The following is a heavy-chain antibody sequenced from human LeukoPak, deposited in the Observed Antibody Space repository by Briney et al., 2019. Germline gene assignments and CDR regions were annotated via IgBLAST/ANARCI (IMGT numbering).Heavy chain of an antibody. CDR3: ARVERDYDILTGYSS. D-gene: IGHD3-9*01. CDR1: GGSISSGSYY. V-gene: IGHV4-61*09. Sequence: TASETQSLTCTVSGGSISSGSYYWSWIRQPAGKGLEWTGHIYTSGSTNYNPSLKSRVTISVDTSKNQFSLKLSSVTAADTAVYYCARVERDYDILTGYSSWGQGTLVTVSS. CDR2: IYTSGST. J-gene: IGHJ5*02.